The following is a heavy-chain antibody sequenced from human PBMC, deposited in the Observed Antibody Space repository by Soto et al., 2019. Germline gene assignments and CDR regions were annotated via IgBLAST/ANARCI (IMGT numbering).Heavy chain of an antibody. D-gene: IGHD6-13*01. CDR2: IYSGST. CDR1: GGSISSSSSY. Sequence: SETLSLTCTVSGGSISSSSSYWGWVRQPPGKGLEWMATIYSGSTYQNPSLKSRVTISVDTSKNQFSLKLSSVAAPDTAIYYCVTTRGIAVGGSFDHWGQGTLVTVSS. V-gene: IGHV4-39*01. CDR3: VTTRGIAVGGSFDH. J-gene: IGHJ5*02.